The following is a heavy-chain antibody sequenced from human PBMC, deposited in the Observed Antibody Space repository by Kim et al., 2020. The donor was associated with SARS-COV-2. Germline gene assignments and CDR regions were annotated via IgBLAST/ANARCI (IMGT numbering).Heavy chain of an antibody. Sequence: GGSLRLSCAASGFTFSNYWMTWVRQAPGKGLEWMAVIKYDGREQNYVDSVKGRSTIYRESAKNPPYLQLNSQRAEDTDVSDCARGGGHALHHWGQGTLAT. CDR1: GFTFSNYW. J-gene: IGHJ5*02. V-gene: IGHV3-7*03. D-gene: IGHD5-12*01. CDR2: IKYDGREQ. CDR3: ARGGGHALHH.